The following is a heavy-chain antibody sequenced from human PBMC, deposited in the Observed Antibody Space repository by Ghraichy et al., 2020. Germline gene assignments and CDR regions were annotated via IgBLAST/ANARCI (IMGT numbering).Heavy chain of an antibody. D-gene: IGHD4-11*01. CDR3: ARDTFNINYATTDGIFDY. Sequence: ASVKVSCKASGYTFTGYYMHWVRQVPGQGLEWMGWINPNSGGTNYAQKFQGRVTMTRDTSISTAYMELSRLRSDDTAVYYCARDTFNINYATTDGIFDYWGQGTLVTVSS. J-gene: IGHJ4*02. CDR2: INPNSGGT. V-gene: IGHV1-2*02. CDR1: GYTFTGYY.